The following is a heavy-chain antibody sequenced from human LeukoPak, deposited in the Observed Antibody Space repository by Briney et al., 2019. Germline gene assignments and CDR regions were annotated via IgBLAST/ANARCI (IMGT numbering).Heavy chain of an antibody. D-gene: IGHD5-12*01. V-gene: IGHV4-39*07. Sequence: SETLSLTCTVPGDSISRSNCYWGWIRQPPGKGLGWIGEIHHSGSTNYSPSLKSRVTISVDNSKNQFSLKVRSVTAADTAVYYCWHSGYESGFDYWGQGTLVTVSS. CDR2: IHHSGST. J-gene: IGHJ4*02. CDR1: GDSISRSNCY. CDR3: WHSGYESGFDY.